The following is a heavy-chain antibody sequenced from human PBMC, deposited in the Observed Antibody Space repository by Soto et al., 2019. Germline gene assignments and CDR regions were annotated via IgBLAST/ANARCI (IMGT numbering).Heavy chain of an antibody. V-gene: IGHV1-18*01. CDR3: ARDILFDY. CDR2: ISAGNGNT. J-gene: IGHJ4*02. D-gene: IGHD2-15*01. Sequence: GTSVKVSCKASGYTFTSYGISWVRQAPGQGLEWMGWISAGNGNTKYSQKFQGRVTITRDTSASTAYMELSSLRSEDTAVYYCARDILFDYWGQGTLVTVSS. CDR1: GYTFTSYG.